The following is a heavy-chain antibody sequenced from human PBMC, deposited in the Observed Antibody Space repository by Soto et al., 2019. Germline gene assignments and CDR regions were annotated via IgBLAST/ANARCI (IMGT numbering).Heavy chain of an antibody. D-gene: IGHD3-10*01. V-gene: IGHV1-18*01. J-gene: IGHJ3*02. CDR1: CYTFTSYG. Sequence: GASVKVSCNASCYTFTSYGISWVRQSPVQGLEWMGFIIAYNGNTNYAQKLQGRVTMTTDTSTSTAYMELRSLRSDDTAVYYCARSNLWFGEFSRGAFDIWGQGTMVTVSS. CDR2: IIAYNGNT. CDR3: ARSNLWFGEFSRGAFDI.